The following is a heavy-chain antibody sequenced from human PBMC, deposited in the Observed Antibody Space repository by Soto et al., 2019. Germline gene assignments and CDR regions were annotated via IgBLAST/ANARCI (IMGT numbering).Heavy chain of an antibody. D-gene: IGHD6-19*01. CDR3: ARELDGQWLVGGACY. V-gene: IGHV1-46*01. CDR2: INPSCGST. J-gene: IGHJ4*02. Sequence: ASVKVSCKASGYTFTSYYMHWVRQAPGQGLECMGIINPSCGSTSYAQKFQGRVTMTRXTXXSXXXMXLXXLRSEDTAVYYCARELDGQWLVGGACYWGQGTLVTVSS. CDR1: GYTFTSYY.